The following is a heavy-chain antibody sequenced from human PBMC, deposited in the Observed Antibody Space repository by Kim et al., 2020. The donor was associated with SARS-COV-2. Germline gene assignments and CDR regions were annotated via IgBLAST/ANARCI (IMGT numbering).Heavy chain of an antibody. J-gene: IGHJ6*02. V-gene: IGHV1-69*04. D-gene: IGHD3-3*01. Sequence: SVKVSCKASGGTFSSYAISWVRQAPGQGLEWMGRIIPILGIANYAQKFQGRVTITADKSTSTAYMELSSLRSEDTAVYYCARDTGGYYDLWSGYYTGEGYFFYYGMDVWGQGTTVTVSS. CDR3: ARDTGGYYDLWSGYYTGEGYFFYYGMDV. CDR2: IIPILGIA. CDR1: GGTFSSYA.